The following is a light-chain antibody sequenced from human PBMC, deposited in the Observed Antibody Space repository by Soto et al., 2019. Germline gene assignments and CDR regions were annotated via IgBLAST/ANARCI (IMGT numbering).Light chain of an antibody. CDR1: QTISNNY. CDR3: QQHSNSPWT. V-gene: IGKV3-20*01. CDR2: AVS. J-gene: IGKJ1*01. Sequence: EIVLTQSPGTLTLSPGESAALSCRASQTISNNYLVWYRQKPGQAPRLLIYAVSSRAAGIPDRFSGSGSGTDVALTIARLEPEDSGVYYCQQHSNSPWTFGQGTRVEI.